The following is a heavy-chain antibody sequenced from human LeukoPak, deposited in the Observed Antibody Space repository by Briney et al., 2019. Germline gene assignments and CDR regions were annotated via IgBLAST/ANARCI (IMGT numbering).Heavy chain of an antibody. CDR3: ARAPGTIVYYGMDV. J-gene: IGHJ6*02. D-gene: IGHD1-26*01. V-gene: IGHV3-53*04. Sequence: PGGSLRLSCAASGFTVSSNYMSWVRRAPGEGLEGVSVIYSGGSTYYADSVKGRFTISRHNSKNTLYLQMNSLRAEDTAVYYCARAPGTIVYYGMDVWGQGTTVTVSS. CDR1: GFTVSSNY. CDR2: IYSGGST.